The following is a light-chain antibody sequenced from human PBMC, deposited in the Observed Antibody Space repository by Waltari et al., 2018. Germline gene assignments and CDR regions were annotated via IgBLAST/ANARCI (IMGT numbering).Light chain of an antibody. CDR2: LGS. V-gene: IGKV2-28*01. J-gene: IGKJ4*01. CDR1: QSLLHSNVSNY. Sequence: DIVMTQSPLSLPVTPGEPASISCRSSQSLLHSNVSNYLVWYLQKPGQSPQHLIYLGSNRGSGVPDRFSDSGAGTDFTLKISRVEAEDVGVYYCMQALQTPLRTFGGGTKVEIK. CDR3: MQALQTPLRT.